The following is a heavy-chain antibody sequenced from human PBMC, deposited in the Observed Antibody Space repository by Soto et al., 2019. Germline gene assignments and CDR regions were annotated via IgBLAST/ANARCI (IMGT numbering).Heavy chain of an antibody. CDR2: ISYDGISK. D-gene: IGHD1-26*01. V-gene: IGHV3-30*18. Sequence: PGGSLILSCAASGFPFSGYGMHWVSQAPGKGLECVAVISYDGISKYYADSVQGRFTISRDNSKNTLYLQMNSLRTEDTAVYYCAKAPYSGSYYWGQGTLVTVSS. J-gene: IGHJ4*02. CDR3: AKAPYSGSYY. CDR1: GFPFSGYG.